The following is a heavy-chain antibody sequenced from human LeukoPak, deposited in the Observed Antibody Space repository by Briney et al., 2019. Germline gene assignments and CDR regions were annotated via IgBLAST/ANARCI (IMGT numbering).Heavy chain of an antibody. D-gene: IGHD3-16*01. J-gene: IGHJ4*02. V-gene: IGHV3-23*01. CDR3: ATGVMPAY. Sequence: GGSLRLSCAASGFSFNNYGMSWVRQAPGKGLEWVSAISGSGGGPYYADSVKGRFSISRDNSKNTLYLQMNSLRAEDTAVYYCATGVMPAYWGQGTLVTVSS. CDR1: GFSFNNYG. CDR2: ISGSGGGP.